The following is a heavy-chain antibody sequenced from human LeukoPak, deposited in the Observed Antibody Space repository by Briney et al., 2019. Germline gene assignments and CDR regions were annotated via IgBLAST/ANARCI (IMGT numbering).Heavy chain of an antibody. Sequence: GGTLRLSCAASGFTFSNYGMSWVRQAPGKGLEWVSSISGSGDSTYYADSVKGRFTISRDNSRNMVFLQMNSLRADDTAMYYCAKDLVVGALDYWGQGTLVTVSS. D-gene: IGHD1-26*01. CDR2: ISGSGDST. CDR1: GFTFSNYG. V-gene: IGHV3-23*01. CDR3: AKDLVVGALDY. J-gene: IGHJ4*02.